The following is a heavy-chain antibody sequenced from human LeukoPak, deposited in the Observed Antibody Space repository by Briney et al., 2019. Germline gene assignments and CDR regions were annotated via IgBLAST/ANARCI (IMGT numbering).Heavy chain of an antibody. CDR2: ISGSGGST. CDR1: GFTFSSYG. Sequence: PGGTLRLSCAASGFTFSSYGMSWVRQAPGKGLEWVSAISGSGGSTYYADSVKGRFTISRDNSKNTLYLQMNSLKTEDTAVYYCTTVIPMAVIAAAGKPGGYWGQGTLVTVSS. J-gene: IGHJ4*02. V-gene: IGHV3-23*01. CDR3: TTVIPMAVIAAAGKPGGY. D-gene: IGHD6-13*01.